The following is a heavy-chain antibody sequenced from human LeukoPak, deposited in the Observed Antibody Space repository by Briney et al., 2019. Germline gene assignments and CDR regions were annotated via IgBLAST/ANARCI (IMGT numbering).Heavy chain of an antibody. D-gene: IGHD4-23*01. V-gene: IGHV1-69*13. J-gene: IGHJ4*02. CDR3: ARGPDYGGNSVGLAY. Sequence: SVKVSCKASGGTFISYAISWVRQAPGQGLEWMGGIIPIFGTANYAQKFQGRVTITADESTSTAYMELSSLRSEDTAVYYCARGPDYGGNSVGLAYWGQGTLVTVSS. CDR1: GGTFISYA. CDR2: IIPIFGTA.